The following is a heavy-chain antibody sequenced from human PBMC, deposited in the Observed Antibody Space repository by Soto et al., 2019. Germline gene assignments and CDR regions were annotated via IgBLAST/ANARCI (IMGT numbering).Heavy chain of an antibody. J-gene: IGHJ4*02. V-gene: IGHV4-59*08. Sequence: SETLSLTCTVSGGSISSYYWSWIRQSPGKGLEWIGYIYYSGSTNCNPSLKSRVTISVDTSKNQFSLKLSSVTAADTAVYYCARRYGSAIDYWGQGTLVTVSS. CDR3: ARRYGSAIDY. D-gene: IGHD1-26*01. CDR2: IYYSGST. CDR1: GGSISSYY.